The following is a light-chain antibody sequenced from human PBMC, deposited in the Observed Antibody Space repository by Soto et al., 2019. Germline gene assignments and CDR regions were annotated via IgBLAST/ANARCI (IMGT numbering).Light chain of an antibody. Sequence: DIQMTPSPYSLSAAVGDRVTIACRASQNINTYLKWYQQKPGKAPKLLIFDAASSQSGVPSRFSGGGSRTDFTLTITSLQPEDFATYYCQQTSSAPFTFGPGTKVDIK. V-gene: IGKV1-39*01. CDR1: QNINTY. J-gene: IGKJ3*01. CDR2: DAA. CDR3: QQTSSAPFT.